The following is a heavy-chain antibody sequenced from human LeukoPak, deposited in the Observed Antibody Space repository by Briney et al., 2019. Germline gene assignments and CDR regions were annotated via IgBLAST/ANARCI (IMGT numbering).Heavy chain of an antibody. CDR3: ALTPASSGWYDLDY. Sequence: VKVSCKASGYTFTSYGISWVRQAPGQGLEWMGWISAYNGNTNYAQKFQGRVTMTRDTSISTAYMELSRLRSDDTAVYYCALTPASSGWYDLDYWGQGTLVTVSS. CDR1: GYTFTSYG. J-gene: IGHJ4*02. CDR2: ISAYNGNT. D-gene: IGHD6-19*01. V-gene: IGHV1-18*01.